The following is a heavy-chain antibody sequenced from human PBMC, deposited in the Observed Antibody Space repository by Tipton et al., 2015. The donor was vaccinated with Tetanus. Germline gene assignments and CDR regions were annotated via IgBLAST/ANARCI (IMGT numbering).Heavy chain of an antibody. Sequence: LRLSCEGSGFTFSSYSMNWVRQAPGKGLDWIGYIFHTGGADYNPSLKSRATISIDTSKNQFSLKLSSVTAADTAVYYCARVDDSVWGSPFDPWGQGVLVTVSS. J-gene: IGHJ5*02. D-gene: IGHD3-16*01. CDR2: IFHTGGA. CDR3: ARVDDSVWGSPFDP. V-gene: IGHV4-34*09. CDR1: GFTFSSYS.